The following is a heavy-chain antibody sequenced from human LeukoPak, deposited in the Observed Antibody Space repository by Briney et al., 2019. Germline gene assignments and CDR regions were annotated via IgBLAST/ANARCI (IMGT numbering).Heavy chain of an antibody. CDR1: GFIFNNYA. CDR2: ISWNSGSI. D-gene: IGHD1-14*01. J-gene: IGHJ4*02. CDR3: TQQGGNPAY. Sequence: GGSLRLSCAGSGFIFNNYAMHWVRQPPGKGLEWVSGISWNSGSIDYADSVKGRFTISRDNAKNMLYLQVNSLRAEDTAVYCATQQGGNPAYWGQGTLVTVSS. V-gene: IGHV3-9*01.